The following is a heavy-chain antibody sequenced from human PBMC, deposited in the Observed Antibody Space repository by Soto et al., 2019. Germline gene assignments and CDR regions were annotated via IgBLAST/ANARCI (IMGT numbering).Heavy chain of an antibody. CDR2: FDPENGET. J-gene: IGHJ4*02. CDR3: AADTGYCSGGNCDRAGGY. Sequence: QVQLVQSGAEVKKPGASVKVSCKVSRYTLTELSMHWVRQAPGKGLAWMGGFDPENGETIYAQKFQGRVTMTEDTSTDTAYMELSSLRSEDTAVYYCAADTGYCSGGNCDRAGGYWGQGTLVTVSS. D-gene: IGHD2-15*01. CDR1: RYTLTELS. V-gene: IGHV1-24*01.